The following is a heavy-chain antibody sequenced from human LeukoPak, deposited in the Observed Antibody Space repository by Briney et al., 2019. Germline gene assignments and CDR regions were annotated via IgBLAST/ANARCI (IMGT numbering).Heavy chain of an antibody. CDR1: GFTFSSYE. D-gene: IGHD2-15*01. CDR2: ISGSGGST. CDR3: AKIVGWHYYYYYGMDV. V-gene: IGHV3-23*01. Sequence: GGSLRLSCAASGFTFSSYEMNWVRQAPGKGLEWVSAISGSGGSTYYADSVKGRFTISRDNSKNTLYLQMNSLRAEDTAVYYCAKIVGWHYYYYYGMDVWGQGTTVTVSS. J-gene: IGHJ6*02.